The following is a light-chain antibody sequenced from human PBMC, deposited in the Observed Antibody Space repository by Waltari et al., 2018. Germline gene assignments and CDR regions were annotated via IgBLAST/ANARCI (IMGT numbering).Light chain of an antibody. CDR2: GAS. J-gene: IGKJ1*01. Sequence: EIVLTQSPRTLSLSPGERPTLSCRATQIMSSSYIAWYQQKPGQAPRLLIYGASSRAAGIPDRFSGSGSGTDFSLTISRLEPEDSAVYYCQKYGTLPATFGQGTKVEVK. CDR3: QKYGTLPAT. CDR1: QIMSSSY. V-gene: IGKV3-20*01.